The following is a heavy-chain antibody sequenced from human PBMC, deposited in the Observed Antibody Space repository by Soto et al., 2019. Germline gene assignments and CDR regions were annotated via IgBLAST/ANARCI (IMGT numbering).Heavy chain of an antibody. J-gene: IGHJ6*02. V-gene: IGHV3-30-3*01. D-gene: IGHD4-17*01. CDR1: GFTFSSYA. Sequence: QVQLVESGGGVVQPGRSLRLSCAASGFTFSSYAMHWVRQAPGKGLEWVAVISYDGSNKYYADSVKGRFTISRDNSKNTLYLQMNSLRAEDTAVYYCARDQYGDYGHYGMDVWGLGTTVTVSS. CDR3: ARDQYGDYGHYGMDV. CDR2: ISYDGSNK.